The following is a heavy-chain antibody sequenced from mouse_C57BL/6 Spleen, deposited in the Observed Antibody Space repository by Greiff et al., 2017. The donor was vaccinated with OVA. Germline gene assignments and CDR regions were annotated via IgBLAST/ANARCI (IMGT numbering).Heavy chain of an antibody. CDR3: TSGTDY. V-gene: IGHV1-15*01. Sequence: VQLQQSGAELVRPGASVTLSCKASGYTFTDYEMHWVKQTPVHGLEWMGAIDPETGGTAYNQKFKGKAILTADKSSSTAYMELRSLTSEDSAVYYCTSGTDYWGQGTTLTVSS. J-gene: IGHJ2*01. D-gene: IGHD4-1*01. CDR1: GYTFTDYE. CDR2: IDPETGGT.